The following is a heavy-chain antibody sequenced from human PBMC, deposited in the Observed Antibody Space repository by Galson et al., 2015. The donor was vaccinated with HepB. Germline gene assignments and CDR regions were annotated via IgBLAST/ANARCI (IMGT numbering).Heavy chain of an antibody. CDR2: ISSSSSYI. Sequence: SLRLSCAASGFTLRSYAMHWVRQAPGKGLEWVSSISSSSSYIYYADSVKGRFTISRDNAKNSLYLQMNSLRAEDTAVYYCARGRPITIFGVVIVDNWFDPWGQGTLVTVSS. CDR1: GFTLRSYA. CDR3: ARGRPITIFGVVIVDNWFDP. D-gene: IGHD3-3*01. J-gene: IGHJ5*02. V-gene: IGHV3-21*01.